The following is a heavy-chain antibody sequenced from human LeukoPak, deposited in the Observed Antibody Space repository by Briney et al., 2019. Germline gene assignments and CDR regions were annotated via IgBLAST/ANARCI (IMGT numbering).Heavy chain of an antibody. CDR3: AKDSRSGYFDY. V-gene: IGHV3-9*01. CDR1: GFTFDDYA. D-gene: IGHD2-15*01. CDR2: ISWNSGSI. Sequence: GGSLRLSCAASGFTFDDYAMHWVRQAPGKGLEWVSGISWNSGSIGYADSVRGRFTISRDNAKNSLYLQMNSLRAEDTALYYCAKDSRSGYFDYWGQGPLVTVSS. J-gene: IGHJ4*02.